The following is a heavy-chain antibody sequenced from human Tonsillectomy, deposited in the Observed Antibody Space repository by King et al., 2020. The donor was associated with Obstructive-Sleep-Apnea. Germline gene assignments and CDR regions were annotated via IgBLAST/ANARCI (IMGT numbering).Heavy chain of an antibody. Sequence: VQLVESGGGVVQPGRSLRLSCAASGFTFSSYGMHWVRQAPGKGLEWVAFIRYDGRNKYYANSVKGRFTISRDNSKNTLYLQMNSLRAEDTAVYYCAKGYSSVDYDAFDIWGQGTMVTVSS. D-gene: IGHD1-26*01. CDR3: AKGYSSVDYDAFDI. J-gene: IGHJ3*02. CDR2: IRYDGRNK. V-gene: IGHV3-30*02. CDR1: GFTFSSYG.